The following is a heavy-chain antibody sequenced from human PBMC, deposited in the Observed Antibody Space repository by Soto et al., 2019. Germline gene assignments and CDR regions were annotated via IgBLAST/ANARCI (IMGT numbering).Heavy chain of an antibody. CDR3: AKEKEYQLLQYFDY. CDR1: GFTFSSYG. CDR2: ISYDGSNK. Sequence: PGGSLRLCCAASGFTFSSYGMHWVRQAPGKGLEWVAVISYDGSNKYYADSVKGRFTISRDNSKNTLYLQMNSLRAEDTAVYYCAKEKEYQLLQYFDYWGQGTLVTVSS. V-gene: IGHV3-30*18. J-gene: IGHJ4*02. D-gene: IGHD2-2*01.